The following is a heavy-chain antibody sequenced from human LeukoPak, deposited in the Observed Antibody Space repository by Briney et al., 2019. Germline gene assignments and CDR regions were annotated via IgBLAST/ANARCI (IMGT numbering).Heavy chain of an antibody. CDR2: IYYSGNT. Sequence: SETLSLTCTVSGXSISSYYWSWIRQPPGKGLGSIAYIYYSGNTNNNPSLKSRVTLSIDTSKNQLSLNLSSVTAADTAVYYCARVGVPGSFDYWGQGTLVTVSS. CDR1: GXSISSYY. J-gene: IGHJ4*02. V-gene: IGHV4-59*01. CDR3: ARVGVPGSFDY. D-gene: IGHD3-3*01.